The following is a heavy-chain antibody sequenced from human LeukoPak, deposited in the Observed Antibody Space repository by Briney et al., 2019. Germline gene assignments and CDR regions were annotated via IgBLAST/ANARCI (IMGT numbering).Heavy chain of an antibody. D-gene: IGHD2-2*01. CDR2: ISAYNGNT. CDR3: AKSVSSTSVIDY. V-gene: IGHV1-18*01. Sequence: ASVRVSCKASGYTFTSYGISWVRQAPGQGLEWMGWISAYNGNTNYAQKLQGRVTMTTDTSTSTAYMELRSLRSDDTAVYYCAKSVSSTSVIDYWGQGTLVTVSS. CDR1: GYTFTSYG. J-gene: IGHJ4*02.